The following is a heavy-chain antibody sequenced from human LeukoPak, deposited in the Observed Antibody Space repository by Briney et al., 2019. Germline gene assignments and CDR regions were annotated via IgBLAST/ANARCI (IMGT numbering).Heavy chain of an antibody. Sequence: SETLSLTCTVSGGSISSSSYYWGWIRQPPGKGLEWIGYIYYSGSTNYNPSLKSRVTISVDTSKNQFSLKLSSVTAADTAVYYCAGVDSSGYYYSNAFDIWGQGTMVTVSS. CDR1: GGSISSSSYY. CDR2: IYYSGST. V-gene: IGHV4-61*05. D-gene: IGHD3-22*01. J-gene: IGHJ3*02. CDR3: AGVDSSGYYYSNAFDI.